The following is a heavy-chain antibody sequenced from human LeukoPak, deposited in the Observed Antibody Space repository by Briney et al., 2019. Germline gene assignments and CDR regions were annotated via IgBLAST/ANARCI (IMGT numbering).Heavy chain of an antibody. D-gene: IGHD3-22*01. CDR2: IWYDGSNK. Sequence: GGSLRLSCAASGFTFSSYGMRWVRQAPGKGLEWVAVIWYDGSNKYYADSVKSRFTISRDNSKNTLYLQMNSLRAEDTAVYYCAREGYYYDRSGYYYFDYWGQGTLVTVSS. CDR3: AREGYYYDRSGYYYFDY. V-gene: IGHV3-33*01. J-gene: IGHJ4*02. CDR1: GFTFSSYG.